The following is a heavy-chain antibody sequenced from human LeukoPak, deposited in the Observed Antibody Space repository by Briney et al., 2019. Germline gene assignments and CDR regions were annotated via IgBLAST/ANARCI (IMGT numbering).Heavy chain of an antibody. V-gene: IGHV3-9*01. CDR1: GFTFDDYA. Sequence: GGSLRLSCAASGFTFDDYAMHWVRQAPGKGLEWVSGISWNSGSIGYADSVKGRFTISRDNAKNSLYLQMNSLRAEDTALYYCAKDFYGSGSYVGYWGQGTLVTVSS. CDR3: AKDFYGSGSYVGY. CDR2: ISWNSGSI. J-gene: IGHJ4*02. D-gene: IGHD3-10*01.